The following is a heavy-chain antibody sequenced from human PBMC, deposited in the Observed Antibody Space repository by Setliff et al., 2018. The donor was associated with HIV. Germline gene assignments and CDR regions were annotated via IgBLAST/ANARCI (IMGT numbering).Heavy chain of an antibody. V-gene: IGHV3-7*01. J-gene: IGHJ6*03. CDR1: GFNFRDSW. D-gene: IGHD6-6*01. CDR3: ARGPRQGLFFSSDNDYYMDV. CDR2: ISPDESER. Sequence: GGSLRLSCSTSGFNFRDSWMSWLRLAPGKGLEWVANISPDESERYSVDSVRGRFTVSRDNAKSSLYLQMSGLKIEDMAVYYCARGPRQGLFFSSDNDYYMDVWGKGTTVTVSS.